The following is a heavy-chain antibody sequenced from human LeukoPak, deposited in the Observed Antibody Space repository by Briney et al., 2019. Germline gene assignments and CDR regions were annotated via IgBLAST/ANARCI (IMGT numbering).Heavy chain of an antibody. Sequence: SETLSLTCIVSGGSISIHYWSWIRQPPGKGLEWIGYIYYSGSTNYNPSLKSRVTISVDTSKNQFSLKLSSVTAADTAVYYCAREEWEPYNWFDPWGQGTLVTVSS. V-gene: IGHV4-59*11. D-gene: IGHD1-26*01. CDR3: AREEWEPYNWFDP. J-gene: IGHJ5*02. CDR1: GGSISIHY. CDR2: IYYSGST.